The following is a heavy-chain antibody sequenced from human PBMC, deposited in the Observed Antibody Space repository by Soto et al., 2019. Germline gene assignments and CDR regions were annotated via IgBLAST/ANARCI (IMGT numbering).Heavy chain of an antibody. D-gene: IGHD3-22*01. V-gene: IGHV3-7*01. Sequence: EVQLVESGGGLVQPGGSLRLSCEASACTLSSFWMSWVRQAPGKGLEWVANIKPDGSEKYYVDSVKGRFTISRDNTKNSLYLQMSTLRPEDTAIYYCARDYEFCFDIWGQGTLVTVSS. CDR2: IKPDGSEK. CDR1: ACTLSSFW. CDR3: ARDYEFCFDI. J-gene: IGHJ3*02.